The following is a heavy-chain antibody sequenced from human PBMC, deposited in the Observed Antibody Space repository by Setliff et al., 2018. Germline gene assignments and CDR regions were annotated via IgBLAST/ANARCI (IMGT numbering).Heavy chain of an antibody. CDR3: AKESLAINTRWFDP. CDR1: GDSISGGDYY. CDR2: VYNSGTT. Sequence: SETLSLTCTVSGDSISGGDYYWTWIRQPAGKRLEWIGRVYNSGTTYNAFFASRVTMSIDTSKNQFSLNPNSVTAADTALYYCAKESLAINTRWFDPWGQGILVTVSS. J-gene: IGHJ5*02. V-gene: IGHV4-61*02. D-gene: IGHD3-3*02.